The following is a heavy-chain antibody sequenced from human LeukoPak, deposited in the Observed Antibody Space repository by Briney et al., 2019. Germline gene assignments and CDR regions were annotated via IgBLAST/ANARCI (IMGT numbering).Heavy chain of an antibody. J-gene: IGHJ4*02. V-gene: IGHV3-30*02. CDR3: ATHDYSNFGPNY. CDR1: GFTFSDYY. CDR2: IRYKASDK. Sequence: GGSLRLSCAASGFTFSDYYMSWVRQPPGKGLEWVAFIRYKASDKYYADSVKGRFTISRDNAKNSLYLQMNSLRAEDTAVYYCATHDYSNFGPNYWGQGTLVTVSS. D-gene: IGHD4-11*01.